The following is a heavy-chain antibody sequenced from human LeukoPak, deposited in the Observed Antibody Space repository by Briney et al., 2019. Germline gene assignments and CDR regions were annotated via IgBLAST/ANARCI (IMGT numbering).Heavy chain of an antibody. CDR3: ARDRRFQDY. V-gene: IGHV4-39*02. Sequence: SETLSLTCNVSGGSISTTTNSWGWAWIRQRPTKGLEWIGSIYYGGSPYYTSSLKSRVTISVDTSKNQFSLKLASLTAADTAVYYCARDRRFQDYWGQGTLVTVSS. CDR1: GGSISTTTNS. CDR2: IYYGGSP. D-gene: IGHD3-3*01. J-gene: IGHJ4*02.